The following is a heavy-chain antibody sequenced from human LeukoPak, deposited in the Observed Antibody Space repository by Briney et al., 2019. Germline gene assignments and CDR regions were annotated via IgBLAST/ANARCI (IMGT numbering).Heavy chain of an antibody. CDR2: INHSGST. CDR3: ARVGPGRLWRVSSGYYFDY. D-gene: IGHD3-22*01. V-gene: IGHV4-34*01. Sequence: PSETLSLTCAVYGGSFSGYYWSWIRQPPGKGLEWIGEINHSGSTNYNPSLKSRVTLSVDTSKNQFSLKLSSVTAADTAVYYCARVGPGRLWRVSSGYYFDYWGQGTLVTVSS. J-gene: IGHJ4*02. CDR1: GGSFSGYY.